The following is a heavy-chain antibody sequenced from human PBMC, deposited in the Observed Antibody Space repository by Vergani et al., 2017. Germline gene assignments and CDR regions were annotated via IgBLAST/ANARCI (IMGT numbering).Heavy chain of an antibody. J-gene: IGHJ4*02. V-gene: IGHV3-15*01. Sequence: VQLVESGGGLVKPGGSLRLSCAASGFTFSNAWMSWVRQAQGKGLEWVGRMKSKTDGGTTDYAAPVKGRFTISRDESKNTLYLQMNSLKTEDTAVYYCTTEVITIFGVVINLFDYWGQGTRVTVSS. CDR2: MKSKTDGGTT. CDR3: TTEVITIFGVVINLFDY. D-gene: IGHD3-3*01. CDR1: GFTFSNAW.